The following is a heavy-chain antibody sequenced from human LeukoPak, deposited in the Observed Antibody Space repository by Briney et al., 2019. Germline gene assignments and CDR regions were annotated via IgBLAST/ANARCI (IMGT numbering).Heavy chain of an antibody. Sequence: ASVKVSCKASGGTFSSYAISWVRQAPGQGLEWMERIIPILGIANYAQKFQGRVTITADKSTSTAYMELSSLRSEDTAVYYCARTWKGYYDSSGYPLYNWFDPWGQGTLVTVSS. CDR1: GGTFSSYA. CDR3: ARTWKGYYDSSGYPLYNWFDP. D-gene: IGHD3-22*01. V-gene: IGHV1-69*04. CDR2: IIPILGIA. J-gene: IGHJ5*02.